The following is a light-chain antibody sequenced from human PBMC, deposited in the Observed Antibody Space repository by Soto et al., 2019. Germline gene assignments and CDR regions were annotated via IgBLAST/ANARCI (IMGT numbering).Light chain of an antibody. Sequence: DVVMTQTPLSLSVTPGQPASMSCNSSHSLLHITGETFLFWYLQKPGQSPQLLIYEVSTRVSGVPDRFSGSGSGTDFTLEISRVETDDVGIYYCMQSTQLPPTFGQGTRLEIK. V-gene: IGKV2D-29*02. CDR2: EVS. CDR3: MQSTQLPPT. J-gene: IGKJ5*01. CDR1: HSLLHITGETF.